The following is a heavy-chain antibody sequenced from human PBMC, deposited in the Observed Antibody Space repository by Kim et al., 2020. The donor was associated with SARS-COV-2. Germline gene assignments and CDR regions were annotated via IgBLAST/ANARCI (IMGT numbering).Heavy chain of an antibody. Sequence: GGSLRLSCAASGFSFSDYGMHWVRQAPGKGLEWVAVISYDGSNKNNVDSVKGRFTISRDNSKNTLYLQMNSLRAEDTAVYYCAKDSSRGTGSYYAFESWGQGILVTVSS. CDR3: AKDSSRGTGSYYAFES. CDR2: ISYDGSNK. CDR1: GFSFSDYG. D-gene: IGHD1-26*01. V-gene: IGHV3-30*18. J-gene: IGHJ4*02.